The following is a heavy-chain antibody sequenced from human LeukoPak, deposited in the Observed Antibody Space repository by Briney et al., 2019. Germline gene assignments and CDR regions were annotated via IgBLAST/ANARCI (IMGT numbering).Heavy chain of an antibody. J-gene: IGHJ5*02. CDR3: ARRRLRGIAAAGTAFDP. Sequence: SETLSLTCTVSGGSISSYYWSWIRQPAGKGLEWIGRIYTSGSTNYNPSLKSRVTMSVDTSKNQFSLKLSSVTAADTAVYYCARRRLRGIAAAGTAFDPWGQGTLVTVSS. D-gene: IGHD6-13*01. CDR1: GGSISSYY. V-gene: IGHV4-4*07. CDR2: IYTSGST.